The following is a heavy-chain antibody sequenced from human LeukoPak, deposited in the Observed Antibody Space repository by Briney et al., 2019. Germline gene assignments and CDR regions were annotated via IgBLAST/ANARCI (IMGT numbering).Heavy chain of an antibody. Sequence: SETLSLTCTVSGTSITSYYWNWIRQAPGQGPEWIGYGHYSGNTNYNPPLKCRVTISVDTSKNQFSLRLSSVTAADTAVYFCAKWASDNRAFDLWGRGTLVTXSS. D-gene: IGHD2-8*01. CDR2: GHYSGNT. J-gene: IGHJ4*02. CDR3: AKWASDNRAFDL. CDR1: GTSITSYY. V-gene: IGHV4-59*08.